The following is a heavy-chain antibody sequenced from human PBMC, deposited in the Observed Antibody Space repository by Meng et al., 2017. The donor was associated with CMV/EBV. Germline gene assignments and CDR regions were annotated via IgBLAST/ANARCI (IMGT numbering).Heavy chain of an antibody. CDR1: GYTFTGYG. D-gene: IGHD6-6*01. CDR3: ARDRGLAARPDV. Sequence: ASVKVSCKASGYTFTGYGISWVRQAPGQGLEWMGWISAYNGNTNYAQKLQGRVTITADKSTSTAYMELSSLRSEDTAVYYCARDRGLAARPDVWGQGTTVTVSS. J-gene: IGHJ6*02. V-gene: IGHV1-18*01. CDR2: ISAYNGNT.